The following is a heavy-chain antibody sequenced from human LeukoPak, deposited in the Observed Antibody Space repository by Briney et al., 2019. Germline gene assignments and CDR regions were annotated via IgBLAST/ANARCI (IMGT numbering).Heavy chain of an antibody. CDR3: AKAHSGSYPGAFDI. D-gene: IGHD1-26*01. CDR1: GFTFSSYA. CDR2: MSGSGSST. J-gene: IGHJ3*02. Sequence: GGSLRLSCVASGFTFSSYAMSWVRQAPGKGLEWVSAMSGSGSSTHYADSVKGRFTISRDNSKNTLYLQMRSLRAGDTAVYYCAKAHSGSYPGAFDIWGQGTMVTVSS. V-gene: IGHV3-23*01.